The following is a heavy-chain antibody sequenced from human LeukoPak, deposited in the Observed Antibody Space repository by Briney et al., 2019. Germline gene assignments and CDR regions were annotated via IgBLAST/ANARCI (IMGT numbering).Heavy chain of an antibody. D-gene: IGHD6-19*01. CDR3: ARDSSAWYEPAFDY. J-gene: IGHJ4*02. CDR2: IDYSGWT. V-gene: IGHV4-59*12. CDR1: GGSISGYY. Sequence: SETLSLTCTVSGGSISGYYWSWIRQPPGKGLEWIGYIDYSGWTNYNPSLKSRVTISVDTSKNQLSLKLSSVTAADTAVYYCARDSSAWYEPAFDYWGQGTLVTVSS.